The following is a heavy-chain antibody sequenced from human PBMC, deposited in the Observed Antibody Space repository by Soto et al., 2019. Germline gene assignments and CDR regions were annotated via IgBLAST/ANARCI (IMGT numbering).Heavy chain of an antibody. J-gene: IGHJ5*02. D-gene: IGHD4-17*01. CDR2: IYYSGST. CDR1: GGSISSGGYY. V-gene: IGHV4-31*03. CDR3: ARDLQTTLDP. Sequence: SETLCLTCTVSGGSISSGGYYWSWIRQHPGKGLEWIGYIYYSGSTYYNPSLKSRVAISVDTSKNQFSLKLSSVTAADTAVYYCARDLQTTLDPWGQGTLVTVSS.